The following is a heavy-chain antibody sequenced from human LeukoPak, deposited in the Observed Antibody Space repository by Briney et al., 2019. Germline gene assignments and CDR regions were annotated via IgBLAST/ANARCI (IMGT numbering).Heavy chain of an antibody. CDR3: AKGPTAAADTRYYYYYMDV. CDR2: ISGSGGST. V-gene: IGHV3-23*01. D-gene: IGHD6-13*01. Sequence: AGGSLRLSCAASGFTFSSYAMSWVRQAPGKGLEWVSAISGSGGSTYYADSAKGRFTISRDNSKNTLYLQMNSLRAEDTAVYYCAKGPTAAADTRYYYYYMDVWGKGTTVTVSS. J-gene: IGHJ6*03. CDR1: GFTFSSYA.